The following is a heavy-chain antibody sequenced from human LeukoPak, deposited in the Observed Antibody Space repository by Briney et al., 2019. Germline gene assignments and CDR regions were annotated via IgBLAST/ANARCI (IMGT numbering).Heavy chain of an antibody. J-gene: IGHJ6*02. CDR3: AREGYSGSYYPYYYYYGMDV. Sequence: GGSLRLSCAASRFTFGNFAMNWVRQAPGKGLEWVSYISSSGSTIYYADSVKGRFTISRDNAKNSLYLQMNSLRAEDTAVYYCAREGYSGSYYPYYYYYGMDVWGQGTTVTVSS. CDR1: RFTFGNFA. D-gene: IGHD1-26*01. CDR2: ISSSGSTI. V-gene: IGHV3-48*03.